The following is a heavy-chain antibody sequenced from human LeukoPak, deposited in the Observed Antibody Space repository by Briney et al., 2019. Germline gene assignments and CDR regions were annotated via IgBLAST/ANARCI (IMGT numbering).Heavy chain of an antibody. J-gene: IGHJ6*02. Sequence: ASVKVSCKASGYTFTSYYMHWVRQAPGQGLEWMEIINPSGGSTSYAQKFQGRVTMTRDTSTSTAYMELSSLRSEDTAVYYCARDHNSGLRYYYGMDVWGQGTTVTVSS. CDR1: GYTFTSYY. D-gene: IGHD6-19*01. V-gene: IGHV1-46*01. CDR3: ARDHNSGLRYYYGMDV. CDR2: INPSGGST.